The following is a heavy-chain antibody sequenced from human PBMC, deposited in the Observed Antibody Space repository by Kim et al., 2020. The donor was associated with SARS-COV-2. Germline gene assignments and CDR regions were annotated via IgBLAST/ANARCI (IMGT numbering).Heavy chain of an antibody. CDR3: ARQAAAGTEGTYFQH. CDR1: GYSFTSYW. J-gene: IGHJ1*01. Sequence: GESLKISCKGSGYSFTSYWIGWVRQMPGKGLEWMGIIYPGDSDTRYSPSFQGQVTISADKSISTAYLQWSSLKASDTAMYYCARQAAAGTEGTYFQHWGQGTLVTVSS. CDR2: IYPGDSDT. V-gene: IGHV5-51*01. D-gene: IGHD6-13*01.